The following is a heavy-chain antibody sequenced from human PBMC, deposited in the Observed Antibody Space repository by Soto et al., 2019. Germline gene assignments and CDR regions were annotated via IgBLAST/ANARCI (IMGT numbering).Heavy chain of an antibody. CDR2: IIPIFGTA. CDR3: ARGGYSYGYRFDY. D-gene: IGHD5-18*01. Sequence: SVKVSCKASGGTFSSYAISWVRQAPGQGLEWRGGIIPIFGTADYAQKFQGRVTITADESTSTAYMELSSLRSEDTAVYYCARGGYSYGYRFDYWGQGTQVTVSS. V-gene: IGHV1-69*13. J-gene: IGHJ4*02. CDR1: GGTFSSYA.